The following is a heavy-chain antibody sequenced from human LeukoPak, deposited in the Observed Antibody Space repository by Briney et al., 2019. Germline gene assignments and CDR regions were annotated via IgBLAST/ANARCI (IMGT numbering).Heavy chain of an antibody. V-gene: IGHV1-2*02. CDR1: GYTFTGYY. J-gene: IGHJ4*02. CDR3: TQHLDGQLWIFDY. CDR2: INPNSGGT. Sequence: GASVKVSCKASGYTFTGYYMHWVRQAPGQGLEWVGWINPNSGGTHYAQKFQGRVTMTRDTSISTAYMELRRLRSDDTAVYYCTQHLDGQLWIFDYWGQGTVVTVSS. D-gene: IGHD5-18*01.